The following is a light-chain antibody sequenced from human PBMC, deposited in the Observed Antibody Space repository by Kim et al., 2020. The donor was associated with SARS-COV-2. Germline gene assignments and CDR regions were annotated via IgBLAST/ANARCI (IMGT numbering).Light chain of an antibody. CDR3: SAWDSSLSVWM. V-gene: IGLV10-54*04. CDR1: NNTVGDQG. CDR2: RDN. Sequence: QTATLPCTGNNNTVGDQGAAWRQQHQGHPPKLLSYRDNNRPSGISERFSAFRSGNKASLTISGLQPEDEADYDCSAWDSSLSVWMFGGGTQLTVL. J-gene: IGLJ3*02.